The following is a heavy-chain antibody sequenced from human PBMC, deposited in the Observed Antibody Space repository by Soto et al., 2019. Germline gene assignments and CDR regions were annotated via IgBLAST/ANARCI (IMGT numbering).Heavy chain of an antibody. D-gene: IGHD6-19*01. CDR2: ISGSGGST. CDR3: AKPLCSGWYYFVY. J-gene: IGHJ4*02. Sequence: EVQLLESGGGLVQPGGSLRLSCAASGFTFSSYDMSWVRQAPGKGLEWVSAISGSGGSTYYADSVKGLFTISRDNSKITLSLQMTSVRAEDTAVYSCAKPLCSGWYYFVYWGQGTLVTFSS. CDR1: GFTFSSYD. V-gene: IGHV3-23*01.